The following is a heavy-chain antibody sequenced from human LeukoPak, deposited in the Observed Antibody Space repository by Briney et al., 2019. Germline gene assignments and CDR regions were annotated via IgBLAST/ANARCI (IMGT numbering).Heavy chain of an antibody. D-gene: IGHD3-22*01. V-gene: IGHV3-33*01. Sequence: GGSLRLSGAASGVTFSRYGMHWVRQAPGKGLEWVAVIWYDGSNKYYAESVKGRFTISRDNSKNTLHLQMNSLRAEDAAVYYCARDPPMYYYDEPGSRDAFDIWGQGTMVTVSS. CDR1: GVTFSRYG. J-gene: IGHJ3*02. CDR3: ARDPPMYYYDEPGSRDAFDI. CDR2: IWYDGSNK.